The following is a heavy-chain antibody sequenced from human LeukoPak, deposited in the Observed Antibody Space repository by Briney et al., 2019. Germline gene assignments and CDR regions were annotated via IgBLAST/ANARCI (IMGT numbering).Heavy chain of an antibody. D-gene: IGHD4-17*01. J-gene: IGHJ4*02. CDR2: IKQDGREK. CDR1: GFTFSSDG. Sequence: PGGSLRLSCAASGFTFSSDGMSWVRQAPGKGLEWVANIKQDGREKYYVDSVKGRFTISRDNAKNSLYLQMNSLRAEDTAVYYCARSDYRDYYFDSWGQGTLVTVSS. CDR3: ARSDYRDYYFDS. V-gene: IGHV3-7*01.